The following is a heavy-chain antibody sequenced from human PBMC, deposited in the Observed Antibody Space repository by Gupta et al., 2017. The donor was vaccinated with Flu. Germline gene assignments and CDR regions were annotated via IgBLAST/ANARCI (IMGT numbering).Heavy chain of an antibody. Sequence: QVQLVQSGAEVKKPGASVKVSCKASGYIFTNYYLHWVRQAPGQGLEWMGWINPDSGGTNFAQKFQVWVTMTRDTSTSTAYMELTRLTSDATAVYFCARGDSFGRHLDYWGQGTPVTVSS. J-gene: IGHJ4*02. CDR1: GYIFTNYY. V-gene: IGHV1-2*04. CDR3: ARGDSFGRHLDY. D-gene: IGHD5-18*01. CDR2: INPDSGGT.